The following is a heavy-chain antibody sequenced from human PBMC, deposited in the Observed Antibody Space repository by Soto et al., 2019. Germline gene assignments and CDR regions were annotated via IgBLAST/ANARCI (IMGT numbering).Heavy chain of an antibody. CDR3: ARKNEYYYYGMDV. J-gene: IGHJ6*02. CDR2: IYPGDSDT. V-gene: IGHV5-51*01. CDR1: GYSCTSHW. Sequence: PVASLTLSCKVSGYSCTSHWIGWVRQMPGKGLEWMGIIYPGDSDTRDSPSFQGQVTISADKSISTAYLQWSSPKASDTAMYYCARKNEYYYYGMDVWGQGTTVTVSS.